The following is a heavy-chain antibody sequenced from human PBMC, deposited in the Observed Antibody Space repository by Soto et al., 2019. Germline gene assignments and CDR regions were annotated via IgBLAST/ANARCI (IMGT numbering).Heavy chain of an antibody. CDR3: TTDSGWESYYYYGMDV. Sequence: GGSLRLSCAASGFTFSSYAMSWVRQAPGKGLEWVGRIKSKTDGGTTDYAAPVKGRFTISRDDSKNTLYLQMNSLKTEDTAVYYCTTDSGWESYYYYGMDVWGQGTTVTVSS. V-gene: IGHV3-15*01. D-gene: IGHD6-19*01. CDR1: GFTFSSYA. J-gene: IGHJ6*02. CDR2: IKSKTDGGTT.